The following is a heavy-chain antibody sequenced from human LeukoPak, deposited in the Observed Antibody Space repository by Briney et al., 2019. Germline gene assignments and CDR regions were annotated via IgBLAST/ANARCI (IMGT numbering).Heavy chain of an antibody. Sequence: GESLKISCKGSGYSFTSYWIGWVRQMPGKGLEWMGIIYPADSDIRYSPSFQGQVTISADKSISTAYLQWSSLRASDTAMYYCARLAPYNTGEIYFDYWGQGTLVTVSS. J-gene: IGHJ4*02. CDR1: GYSFTSYW. CDR2: IYPADSDI. CDR3: ARLAPYNTGEIYFDY. D-gene: IGHD2-8*02. V-gene: IGHV5-51*01.